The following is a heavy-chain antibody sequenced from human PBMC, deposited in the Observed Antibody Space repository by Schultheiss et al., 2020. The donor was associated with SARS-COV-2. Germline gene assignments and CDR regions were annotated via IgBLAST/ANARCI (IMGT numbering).Heavy chain of an antibody. CDR1: GFTVSSNY. CDR2: INSEGSST. V-gene: IGHV3-74*01. D-gene: IGHD3-10*01. J-gene: IGHJ4*02. CDR3: ARGRIALVRGVITVGYFDS. Sequence: GGSLRLSCAASGFTVSSNYMSWVRQAPGKGLEWVSRINSEGSSTSYADSVKGRFTISRDNAKNTLYLQMNSLRAEDTAVYYCARGRIALVRGVITVGYFDSWGQGTLVTVSS.